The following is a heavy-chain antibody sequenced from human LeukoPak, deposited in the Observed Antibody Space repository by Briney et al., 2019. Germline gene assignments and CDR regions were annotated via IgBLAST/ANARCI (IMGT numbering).Heavy chain of an antibody. V-gene: IGHV3-49*04. CDR1: GLTFSECA. CDR2: IRSTRTGGTP. J-gene: IGHJ4*02. Sequence: GGSLRLSCTVSGLTFSECAMRWVRQAPGKGPEWVGFIRSTRTGGTPEYAAAVKGRFTISSDDSNAIAYLQMNILQPEDTAVYYYTTLMSGRPDDWGQGTLVTVSS. D-gene: IGHD6-6*01. CDR3: TTLMSGRPDD.